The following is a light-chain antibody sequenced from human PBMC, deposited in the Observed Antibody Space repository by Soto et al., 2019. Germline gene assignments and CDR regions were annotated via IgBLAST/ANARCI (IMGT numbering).Light chain of an antibody. CDR1: QSISIY. J-gene: IGKJ1*01. Sequence: DIQKTQSPSSLSESVGDRVTITCRTSQSISIYLNWYQQIPGKAPKLLIYASSNLHTGVPSRFSGSASGTDFTLSISSLQPEDSATYYCQQTYSNPRTFGQGTKVDIK. CDR3: QQTYSNPRT. V-gene: IGKV1-39*01. CDR2: ASS.